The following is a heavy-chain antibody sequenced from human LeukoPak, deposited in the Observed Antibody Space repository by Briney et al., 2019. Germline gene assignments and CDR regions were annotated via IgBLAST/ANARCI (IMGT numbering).Heavy chain of an antibody. D-gene: IGHD2-15*01. J-gene: IGHJ6*03. CDR2: ISSSGSTI. Sequence: GGSLRLSCAASGFTFSDYYMSWIRQAPGKGLEWVSYISSSGSTIYYTDSVKGRFTISRDNAKNSLYLQMNSLRAEDTAVYYCAREGSGHAYYYYMDVWGKGTTVTVSS. CDR1: GFTFSDYY. CDR3: AREGSGHAYYYYMDV. V-gene: IGHV3-11*01.